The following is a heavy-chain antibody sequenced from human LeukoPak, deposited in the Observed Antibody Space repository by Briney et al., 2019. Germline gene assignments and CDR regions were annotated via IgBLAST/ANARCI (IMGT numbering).Heavy chain of an antibody. D-gene: IGHD2-8*01. CDR1: GFTFSYYW. Sequence: GGSLRLSCAASGFTFSYYWMHWVRQAPGKGLVWVSRINSDGSSANYADSVKGRFTIYRDNAKNTLFLQLNSLRAEDSAVYYCAREATNGVCYWLDYWGQGTLVTVSS. J-gene: IGHJ4*02. CDR3: AREATNGVCYWLDY. CDR2: INSDGSSA. V-gene: IGHV3-74*01.